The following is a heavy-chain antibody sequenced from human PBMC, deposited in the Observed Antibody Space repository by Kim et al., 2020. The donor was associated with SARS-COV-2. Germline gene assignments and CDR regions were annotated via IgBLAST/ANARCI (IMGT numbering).Heavy chain of an antibody. V-gene: IGHV4-39*07. CDR3: ARGAGYCSGGSCSTPRRHYFDY. J-gene: IGHJ4*02. CDR1: GGSISSSSYY. Sequence: SETLSLTCTVSGGSISSSSYYWGWIRQPPGKGLEWIGSIYYSGSTYYNPSLKSRVTISVDTSKNQFSLKLSSVTAADTAVYYCARGAGYCSGGSCSTPRRHYFDYWGQGTLVTVSS. CDR2: IYYSGST. D-gene: IGHD2-15*01.